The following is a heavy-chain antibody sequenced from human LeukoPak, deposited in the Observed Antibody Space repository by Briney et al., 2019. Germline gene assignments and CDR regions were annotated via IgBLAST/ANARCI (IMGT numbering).Heavy chain of an antibody. CDR3: ARQQRDALFGVVIGFGFDY. V-gene: IGHV4-59*01. J-gene: IGHJ4*02. Sequence: PSETLSLTCTVSGGYISSYYWSWIRQPPGKGLAWIGHIYYTGSTNYHPSLKSRVTMSVHTSKNQFSLNLNSVAAADTAVYYCARQQRDALFGVVIGFGFDYWGQGILVTVSS. CDR1: GGYISSYY. D-gene: IGHD3-3*01. CDR2: IYYTGST.